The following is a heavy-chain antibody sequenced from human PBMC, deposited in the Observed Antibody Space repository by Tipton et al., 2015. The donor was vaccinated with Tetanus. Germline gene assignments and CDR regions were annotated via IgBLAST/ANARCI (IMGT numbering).Heavy chain of an antibody. CDR3: AKKGELGSDPFDI. Sequence: SLRLSCAASGFTFSSYGMHWVRQAPGKGLEWVAVISYDGSNKYYADSVKGRFTISRDNSKNTLYLQMNSLRAEDTAVYYCAKKGELGSDPFDIWGQGTVVTVSS. D-gene: IGHD1-26*01. CDR2: ISYDGSNK. CDR1: GFTFSSYG. V-gene: IGHV3-30*18. J-gene: IGHJ3*02.